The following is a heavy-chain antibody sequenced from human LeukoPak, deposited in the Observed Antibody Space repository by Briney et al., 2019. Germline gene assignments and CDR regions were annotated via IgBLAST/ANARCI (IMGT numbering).Heavy chain of an antibody. Sequence: ASVKVSCKASGYTFTSYAMHWVRHAPGQRLEWMGWINAGNGNTKYSQKFQGRVTITRDTSASTAYMELSSLRSEDTAVYYCARGADYGDYYFDYWGQGTLVTVSS. V-gene: IGHV1-3*01. J-gene: IGHJ4*02. CDR1: GYTFTSYA. CDR3: ARGADYGDYYFDY. CDR2: INAGNGNT. D-gene: IGHD4-17*01.